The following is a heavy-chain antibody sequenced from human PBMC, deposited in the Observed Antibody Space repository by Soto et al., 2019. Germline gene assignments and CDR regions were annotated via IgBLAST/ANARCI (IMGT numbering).Heavy chain of an antibody. CDR1: SASIISEQR. CDR3: ARSFGWYAIDQ. Sequence: QMQLQEPGPGLVKPSETLSLNCAVSSASIISEQRWSWVRQPPGKGMEWIGEIHHSGSTNNNPSRRSRVTMSVDKYKNQLSLNLNSVTDAETAVYSCARSFGWYAIDQWGQGTLVIVSS. CDR2: IHHSGST. V-gene: IGHV4-4*02. D-gene: IGHD6-19*01. J-gene: IGHJ4*02.